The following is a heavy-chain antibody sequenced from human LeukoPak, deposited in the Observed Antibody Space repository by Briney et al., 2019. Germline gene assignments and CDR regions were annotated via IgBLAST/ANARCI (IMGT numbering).Heavy chain of an antibody. CDR1: GYICTGYY. V-gene: IGHV1-2*02. J-gene: IGHJ4*02. Sequence: SVKLFNQAWGYICTGYYMHWVRPTDGPRFGWMGWINPNSGGTNYAQKFQGRVTMTRDTSISTAYMELSRLRSDDTAVYYCARDQGAGAFDYWGQGTLVTVSS. CDR3: ARDQGAGAFDY. CDR2: INPNSGGT. D-gene: IGHD1-26*01.